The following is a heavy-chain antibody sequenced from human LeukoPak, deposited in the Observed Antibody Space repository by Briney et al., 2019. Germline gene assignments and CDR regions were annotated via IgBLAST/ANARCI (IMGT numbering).Heavy chain of an antibody. J-gene: IGHJ1*01. Sequence: PGGSLRLSCAASGFTFSNYDMHWVRQVTGKGLEWVSSIDTAGHTYYPASIKGRFTISRENAKNSLYLQMNSLRAGDTALYYCARGGKEMAGVLFQHWGQGTLVTVSS. D-gene: IGHD6-19*01. CDR2: IDTAGHT. CDR3: ARGGKEMAGVLFQH. V-gene: IGHV3-13*04. CDR1: GFTFSNYD.